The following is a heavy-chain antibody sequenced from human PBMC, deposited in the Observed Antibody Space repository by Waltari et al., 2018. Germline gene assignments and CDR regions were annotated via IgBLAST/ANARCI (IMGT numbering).Heavy chain of an antibody. V-gene: IGHV3-7*01. J-gene: IGHJ4*02. CDR2: IKQDGSEK. CDR1: GLSVGHVW. Sequence: EVQLVESGGGLAQPGGSLRLSCSASGLSVGHVWMTWVRQASGKGPEWVANIKQDGSEKYYMDSVKGRFTISRDNAKNSLYLQMNNLRVEDTAVYYCTRGGRDSSWYWRDWGQGTLVTVSS. CDR3: TRGGRDSSWYWRD. D-gene: IGHD6-13*01.